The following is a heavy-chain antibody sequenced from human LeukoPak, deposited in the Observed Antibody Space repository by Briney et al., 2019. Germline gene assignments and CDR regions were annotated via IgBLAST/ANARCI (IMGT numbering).Heavy chain of an antibody. D-gene: IGHD3-10*01. Sequence: GGSLRLSCAASGFTFSSYAMSWVRQAPGKVLEWVSAISGSGGSTYYADSVKGRFTISRDNSKNTLYLQMNSLRAEDTAVYYCAKDQKLLTYYYYYKDVWGKGTTVTVSS. V-gene: IGHV3-23*01. CDR2: ISGSGGST. J-gene: IGHJ6*03. CDR1: GFTFSSYA. CDR3: AKDQKLLTYYYYYKDV.